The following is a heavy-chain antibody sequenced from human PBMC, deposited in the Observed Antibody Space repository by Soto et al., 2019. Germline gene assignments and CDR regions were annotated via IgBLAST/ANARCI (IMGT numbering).Heavy chain of an antibody. Sequence: EVQVVESGGDLVQPGGSLRLSCVGSGFTFSSPWMHWVRQAPGKGLVWVAHITHDGSSATYADSVKGRFTISRDNAKNTLYLQMNTLRFEDTAVYYCADLFAGFDIWGQGTMVTVSS. CDR3: ADLFAGFDI. J-gene: IGHJ3*02. CDR2: ITHDGSSA. CDR1: GFTFSSPW. D-gene: IGHD3-10*02. V-gene: IGHV3-74*01.